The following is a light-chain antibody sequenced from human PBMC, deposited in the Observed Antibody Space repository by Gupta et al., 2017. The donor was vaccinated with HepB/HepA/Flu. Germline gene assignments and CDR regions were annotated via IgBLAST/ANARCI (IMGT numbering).Light chain of an antibody. CDR1: QSLVHTDGYIY. CDR2: KVS. V-gene: IGKV2-30*02. Sequence: EVVMTQSPLSLPVTLGQSASISCKSSQSLVHTDGYIYLNWFHQRPGQSPRRLIYKVSNRDSGVPDRFSGSGSGTDFTLKISRVEDEDVGVYYCMQGTFWRTFGQGTKVEI. CDR3: MQGTFWRT. J-gene: IGKJ1*01.